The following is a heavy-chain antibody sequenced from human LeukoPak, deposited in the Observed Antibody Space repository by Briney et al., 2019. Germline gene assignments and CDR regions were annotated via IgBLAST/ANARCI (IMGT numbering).Heavy chain of an antibody. CDR3: ARVHQTGYSIFDI. J-gene: IGHJ3*02. V-gene: IGHV4-31*03. Sequence: SETLSLTCTVSGGSISSGGYYWSWIRQHPGKGLEWIGYIYYSGSTYYNPSLKSRVTISVDTSKNHFSLELSSVTAADTAVYYCARVHQTGYSIFDIWGQGTMVTVSS. CDR2: IYYSGST. D-gene: IGHD3-9*01. CDR1: GGSISSGGYY.